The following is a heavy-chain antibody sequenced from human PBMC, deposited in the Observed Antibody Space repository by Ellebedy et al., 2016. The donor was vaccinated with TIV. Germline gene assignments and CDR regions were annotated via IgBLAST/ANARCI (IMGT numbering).Heavy chain of an antibody. Sequence: ASVKVSCKASGYTFTSYRMHWVRQAPGQGLEWMGIVNPSGGSTTYAQEVQGRITMTRDRSTKTVYMELSSLTSEDTAIYYCARDHPQGVVIVPGIVTGMDVWGQGTPVTVSS. D-gene: IGHD2-21*02. CDR2: VNPSGGST. J-gene: IGHJ6*02. CDR3: ARDHPQGVVIVPGIVTGMDV. CDR1: GYTFTSYR. V-gene: IGHV1-46*01.